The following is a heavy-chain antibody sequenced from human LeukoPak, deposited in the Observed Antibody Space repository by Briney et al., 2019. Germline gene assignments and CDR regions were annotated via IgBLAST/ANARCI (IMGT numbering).Heavy chain of an antibody. Sequence: GRSLRLSCAASGFSFSSYGMHWVRQAPGKGLEWVAVISYDGSNKYYADSVKGRFTISRDNSMNTLYLQMNSLRAEDTAVYYCAKDVDSFGSGSYVEGFDYWGQGTLVTVSS. CDR3: AKDVDSFGSGSYVEGFDY. J-gene: IGHJ4*02. CDR1: GFSFSSYG. D-gene: IGHD3-10*01. V-gene: IGHV3-30*18. CDR2: ISYDGSNK.